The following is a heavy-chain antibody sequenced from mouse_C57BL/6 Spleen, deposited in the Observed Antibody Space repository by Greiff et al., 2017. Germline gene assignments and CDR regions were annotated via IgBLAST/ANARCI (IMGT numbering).Heavy chain of an antibody. CDR2: IHPNSGST. CDR3: ARSGYYGSSYWYFDV. D-gene: IGHD1-1*01. CDR1: GYTFTSYW. Sequence: QVQLQQSGAELVKPGASVKLSCKASGYTFTSYWMHWVKQRPGQGLEWIGMIHPNSGSTNYNEKFKSKATLTVDKSSSTAYMQLGSLTSEDSAVYYCARSGYYGSSYWYFDVWGTGTTVTVSS. V-gene: IGHV1-64*01. J-gene: IGHJ1*03.